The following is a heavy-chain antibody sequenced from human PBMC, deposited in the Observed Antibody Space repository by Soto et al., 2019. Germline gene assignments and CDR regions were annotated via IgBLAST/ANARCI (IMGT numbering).Heavy chain of an antibody. J-gene: IGHJ4*02. V-gene: IGHV3-9*01. CDR2: ISWYSGSI. Sequence: EVQLVESGGGLVQPGRSLRLSCAASGFKFDDYAMHWVRQAPGKGLEWVSGISWYSGSICYADSVKGRFTIYRDNAKNSLDLQMDSLIAYETAFYYCARDNGRVVVVPFDHWGQGTLVTVSS. D-gene: IGHD2-15*01. CDR3: ARDNGRVVVVPFDH. CDR1: GFKFDDYA.